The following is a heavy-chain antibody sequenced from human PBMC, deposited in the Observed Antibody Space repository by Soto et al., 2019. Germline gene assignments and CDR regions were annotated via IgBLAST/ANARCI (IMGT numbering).Heavy chain of an antibody. CDR3: ARGIGYCSSTSCPPFDY. V-gene: IGHV4-34*01. CDR1: GGSFSGYY. CDR2: INHSGST. D-gene: IGHD2-2*01. Sequence: QVQLQQWGAGLLKPSETLSLTCAVYGGSFSGYYWSWIRQPPGKGLEWIGEINHSGSTNYNPSLKSRVTISVDTSKNQFSLKLSSVTAADTAVYYCARGIGYCSSTSCPPFDYWGQGTLVTVSS. J-gene: IGHJ4*02.